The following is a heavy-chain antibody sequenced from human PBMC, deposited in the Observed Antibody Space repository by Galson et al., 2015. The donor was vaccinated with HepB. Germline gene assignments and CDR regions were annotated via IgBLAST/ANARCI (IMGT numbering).Heavy chain of an antibody. J-gene: IGHJ6*02. CDR2: IKQDGSEK. CDR1: GFTFSSYW. D-gene: IGHD2-2*01. CDR3: ARRGTSCYGRYYCYGMDV. Sequence: SLRLSCAASGFTFSSYWMSWVRQAPGKGLEWVANIKQDGSEKYYVDSVKGRFTISRDNAKNSLYLQMNSLRAEDTAVYYCARRGTSCYGRYYCYGMDVWGQGTTVTVSS. V-gene: IGHV3-7*03.